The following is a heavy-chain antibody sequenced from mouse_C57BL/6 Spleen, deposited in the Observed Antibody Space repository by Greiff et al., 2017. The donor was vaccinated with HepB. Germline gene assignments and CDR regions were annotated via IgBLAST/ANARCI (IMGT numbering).Heavy chain of an antibody. D-gene: IGHD3-2*02. Sequence: VKLQQSDAELVKPGASVKISCKVSGYTFTDHTIHWMKQRPEQGLEWIGYIYPRDGSTKYNEKFKGKATLTADKSSSTAYMQLNSLTSEDSAVYFCANRQLRPRDYFDYWGQGTTLTVSS. J-gene: IGHJ2*01. V-gene: IGHV1-78*01. CDR1: GYTFTDHT. CDR2: IYPRDGST. CDR3: ANRQLRPRDYFDY.